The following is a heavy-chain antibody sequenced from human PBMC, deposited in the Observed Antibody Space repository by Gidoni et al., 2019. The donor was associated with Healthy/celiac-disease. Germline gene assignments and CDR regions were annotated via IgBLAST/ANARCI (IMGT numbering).Heavy chain of an antibody. V-gene: IGHV1-58*01. CDR2: IVVGSGNT. CDR1: GFTFTSSA. CDR3: AAEITGYYYGSGAFDP. Sequence: QMQLVQSGPEVKKPGTSVKVSCKASGFTFTSSAVQWVGQARGQRLEWIGWIVVGSGNTNYAQKFQERVTITRDMSTSTAYMELSSLRSEDTAVYYCAAEITGYYYGSGAFDPWGQGTLVTVSS. J-gene: IGHJ5*02. D-gene: IGHD3-10*01.